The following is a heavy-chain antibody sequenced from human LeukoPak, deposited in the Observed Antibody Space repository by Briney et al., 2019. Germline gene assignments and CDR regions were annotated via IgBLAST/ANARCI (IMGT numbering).Heavy chain of an antibody. CDR1: GFTFSSYW. J-gene: IGHJ6*03. V-gene: IGHV3-23*01. D-gene: IGHD3-22*01. Sequence: GGSLRLSCAASGFTFSSYWMSWVRQAPGKGLEWVSAISGSGGSTYYADSVKGRFTISRDNSKNTLYLQMNSLRAEDTAVYYCARKYYYDSSGYYYRYYYYMDVWGKGTTVTISS. CDR3: ARKYYYDSSGYYYRYYYYMDV. CDR2: ISGSGGST.